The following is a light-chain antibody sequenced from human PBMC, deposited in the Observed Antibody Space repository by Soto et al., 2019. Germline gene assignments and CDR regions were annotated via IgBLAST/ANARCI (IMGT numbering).Light chain of an antibody. V-gene: IGKV3-15*01. CDR3: QQSNNWPYT. Sequence: EIVLTQSPGTLSVSPGERANLSCRASQSVSTNLAWFQQKPGQAPRLLLYGASTRATGIPARFSGSGSGTEFTLTITSLQSEDLAVYYCQQSNNWPYTFGQGTKLEV. CDR2: GAS. CDR1: QSVSTN. J-gene: IGKJ2*01.